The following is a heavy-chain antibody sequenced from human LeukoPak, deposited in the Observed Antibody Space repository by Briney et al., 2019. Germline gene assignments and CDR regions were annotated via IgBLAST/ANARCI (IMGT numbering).Heavy chain of an antibody. CDR3: ARPGYCSSTSCDSSWFDP. V-gene: IGHV4-34*01. J-gene: IGHJ5*02. CDR1: GGSFSGYY. Sequence: SETLSLTCAVYGGSFSGYYWSWIRQPPGKGLEWMGEINHSGSTNYNPSLKSRVTISVDTSKNQFTLKLGSVTAADTAVYYCARPGYCSSTSCDSSWFDPWGQGTLVTVSS. CDR2: INHSGST. D-gene: IGHD2-2*01.